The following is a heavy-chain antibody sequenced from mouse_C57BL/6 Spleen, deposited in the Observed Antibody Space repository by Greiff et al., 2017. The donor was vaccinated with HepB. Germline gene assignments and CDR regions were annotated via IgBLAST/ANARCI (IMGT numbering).Heavy chain of an antibody. V-gene: IGHV1-4*01. D-gene: IGHD2-4*01. CDR1: GYTFTSYT. CDR3: ARNDYDEAWFAY. J-gene: IGHJ3*01. CDR2: INPSSGYT. Sequence: QVQLQHSGAELARPGASVKMSCKASGYTFTSYTMHWVKQRPGQGLEWIGYINPSSGYTKYNQKFKDKATLTADKSSSTAYMQLSSLTSEDSAVYYCARNDYDEAWFAYWGQGTLVTVSA.